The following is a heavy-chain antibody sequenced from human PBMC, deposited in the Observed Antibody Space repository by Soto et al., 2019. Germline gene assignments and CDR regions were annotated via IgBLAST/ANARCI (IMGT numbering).Heavy chain of an antibody. D-gene: IGHD3-22*01. Sequence: SETLSLTCTVSGGSISSGDYYWSWIRQPPGKGLEWIGYIYYSGSTYYNPSLKSRVTISVDTSKNQFSLKLSSVTAADTAVYYCARDSGYYYDSSGYRRSEPFFDYWGQGVLVTVSS. V-gene: IGHV4-30-4*01. J-gene: IGHJ4*02. CDR2: IYYSGST. CDR1: GGSISSGDYY. CDR3: ARDSGYYYDSSGYRRSEPFFDY.